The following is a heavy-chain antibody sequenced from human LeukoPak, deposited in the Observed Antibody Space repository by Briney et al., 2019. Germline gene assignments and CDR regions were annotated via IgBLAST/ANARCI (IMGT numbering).Heavy chain of an antibody. Sequence: GGSLRLSCAASGFTFSNYDMHWVRQAPGKGLEWLAVIWYDGRNKYYADSVKGRFTISRDKSKSTLYLQMNSLRADDTAVYYCARAPGRDLDYWGQGTLVTVSS. CDR3: ARAPGRDLDY. V-gene: IGHV3-33*01. D-gene: IGHD3-3*01. CDR1: GFTFSNYD. CDR2: IWYDGRNK. J-gene: IGHJ4*02.